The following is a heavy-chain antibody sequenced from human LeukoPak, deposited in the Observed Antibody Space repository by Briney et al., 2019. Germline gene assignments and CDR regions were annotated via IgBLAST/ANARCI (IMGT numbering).Heavy chain of an antibody. Sequence: GASVKVSCKASGGTFSSYAISWVRQAPGQGLEWMGRIIPILGIANYAQKFQGRVTITADKSTSTAYMELSSLRSEDTAVYYCARAYDSSGYESDYWGQGTLVTVSS. V-gene: IGHV1-69*04. D-gene: IGHD3-22*01. CDR2: IIPILGIA. J-gene: IGHJ4*02. CDR1: GGTFSSYA. CDR3: ARAYDSSGYESDY.